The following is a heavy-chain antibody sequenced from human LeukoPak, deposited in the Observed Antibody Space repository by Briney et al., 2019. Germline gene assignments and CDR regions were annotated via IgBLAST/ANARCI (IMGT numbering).Heavy chain of an antibody. V-gene: IGHV4-59*01. CDR1: GDSISSYY. J-gene: IGHJ4*02. CDR3: ARDKRVAGIDY. D-gene: IGHD6-19*01. Sequence: SETLSLTCTVSGDSISSYYWSWIRQPPGKGLEWIGYIYYSGSTNYNPSLKSRVTISVDTSKNQFSLKLSSVTAADTAVYYCARDKRVAGIDYWGQGTLVTVSS. CDR2: IYYSGST.